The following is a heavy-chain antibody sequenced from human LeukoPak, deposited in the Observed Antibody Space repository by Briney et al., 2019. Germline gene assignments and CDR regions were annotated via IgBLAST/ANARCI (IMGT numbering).Heavy chain of an antibody. D-gene: IGHD1-26*01. CDR1: GGSFSGYY. J-gene: IGHJ4*02. V-gene: IGHV4-34*01. Sequence: SETLSLTCAVYGGSFSGYYWSWIRQPPGKGLEWIGEINHSGSTNYNPSLKSRVTISVDTSKNQFSLKLCSVTAADTAVYYCARARGAPDCWGQGTLVTVSA. CDR3: ARARGAPDC. CDR2: INHSGST.